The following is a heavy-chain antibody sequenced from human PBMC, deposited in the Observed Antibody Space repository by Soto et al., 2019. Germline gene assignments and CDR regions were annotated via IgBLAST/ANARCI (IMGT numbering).Heavy chain of an antibody. CDR1: GGTFSSYT. CDR3: ARRGPWSNFDY. V-gene: IGHV1-69*02. D-gene: IGHD2-15*01. J-gene: IGHJ4*02. Sequence: QVQLVQSGAEVKKPGSSVKVSCKASGGTFSSYTISWVRQAPGQGLEWMGRIIPILGIANYAQKFQGRVTITADKSTSTAHMELSSLRSEDTAVYYCARRGPWSNFDYWGQGTLVTVSS. CDR2: IIPILGIA.